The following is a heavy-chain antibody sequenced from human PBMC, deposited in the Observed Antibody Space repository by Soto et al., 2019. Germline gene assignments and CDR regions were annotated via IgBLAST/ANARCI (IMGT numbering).Heavy chain of an antibody. CDR2: ISYDGSNK. V-gene: IGHV3-30*18. CDR1: GFTFSSYG. D-gene: IGHD1-26*01. Sequence: GGSLRLSCAASGFTFSSYGMHWVRQAPGKGLEWVAVISYDGSNKYYADSVKGRFTISRDNSKNTLYLQMNSLRAEDTAVYYCAKGPATLRGPPRAWFDYWGQGTLVTVSS. CDR3: AKGPATLRGPPRAWFDY. J-gene: IGHJ4*02.